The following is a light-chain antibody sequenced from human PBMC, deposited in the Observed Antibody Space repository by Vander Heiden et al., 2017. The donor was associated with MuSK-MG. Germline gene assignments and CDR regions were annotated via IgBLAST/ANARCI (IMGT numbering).Light chain of an antibody. J-gene: IGLJ1*01. CDR2: DNS. CDR3: EVWDSGSDQVV. V-gene: IGLV3-21*02. Sequence: SYVLTQPPSVSVAPGQTARLTCGGNNIGSKSVHWYQQRSGQAPVLLVYDNSDRPSGIPERFSGSNSLNTATLTISRVEAGDEADYYCEVWDSGSDQVVFGTGTKVTVL. CDR1: NIGSKS.